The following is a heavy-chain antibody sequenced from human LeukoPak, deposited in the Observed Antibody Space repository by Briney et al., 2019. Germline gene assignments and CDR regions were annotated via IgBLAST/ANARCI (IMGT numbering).Heavy chain of an antibody. CDR2: FDPEDGET. CDR3: ATVLSGGGSYRDAFDI. CDR1: GYTLTELS. Sequence: ASVKVSCKVSGYTLTELSMHWVRQAPGKGLEWMGGFDPEDGETIYAQKFQGRVTMTEDTSTDTAYMELSSLRSEDTAVYYCATVLSGGGSYRDAFDIWGQGTMVTVSS. J-gene: IGHJ3*02. V-gene: IGHV1-24*01. D-gene: IGHD1-26*01.